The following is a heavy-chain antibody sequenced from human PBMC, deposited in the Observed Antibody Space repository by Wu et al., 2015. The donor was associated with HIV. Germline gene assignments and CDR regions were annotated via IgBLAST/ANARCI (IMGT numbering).Heavy chain of an antibody. CDR3: ARGGDVDTAMATHFDY. V-gene: IGHV1-69*05. Sequence: QVQLVQSGAEVKKPGSSVKVSCKASGGTFSSYAISWVRQAPGQGLEWMGGIIPIFGTANYAQKFQGRVTITTDESTSTAYMELSSLRSEDTAVYYCARGGDVDTAMATHFDYWGQGNAGHRLL. CDR1: GGTFSSYA. J-gene: IGHJ4*02. CDR2: IIPIFGTA. D-gene: IGHD5-18*01.